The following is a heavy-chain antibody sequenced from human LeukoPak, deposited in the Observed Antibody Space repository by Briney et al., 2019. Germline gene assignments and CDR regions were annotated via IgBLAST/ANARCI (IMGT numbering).Heavy chain of an antibody. CDR3: VKYTIYYFGMDV. J-gene: IGHJ6*02. V-gene: IGHV3-23*01. CDR1: GFTFSTYA. CDR2: ISDSGGTT. D-gene: IGHD3-10*01. Sequence: GVLRLSCAASGFTFSTYAMSWVRQAPGKGLEWVSTISDSGGTTYYAESVEGRFTISRDNSKNTLYLHMNSLRAEDTALYYCVKYTIYYFGMDVWGQGTTVTVSS.